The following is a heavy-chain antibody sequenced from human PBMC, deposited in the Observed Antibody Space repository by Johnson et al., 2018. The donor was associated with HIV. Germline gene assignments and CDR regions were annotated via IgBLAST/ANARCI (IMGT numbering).Heavy chain of an antibody. D-gene: IGHD3-22*01. V-gene: IGHV3-30*14. CDR1: GFTFSSYA. CDR2: ISYDGSNK. Sequence: QVQLVESGGGVVQPGRSLRLSCAASGFTFSSYAMHWVRQAPGKGLEWVAIISYDGSNKYYADSVKGRFTISRDNSKNTLYLQMNSLRAEETAGYYCARAHDDSSGYLLKGGAFDIWGQGTMVTVSS. J-gene: IGHJ3*02. CDR3: ARAHDDSSGYLLKGGAFDI.